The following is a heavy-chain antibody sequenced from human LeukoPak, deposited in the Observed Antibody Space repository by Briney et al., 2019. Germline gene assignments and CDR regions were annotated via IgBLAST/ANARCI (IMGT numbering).Heavy chain of an antibody. CDR2: INANTGNP. J-gene: IGHJ5*02. Sequence: ASVKVSCKASGYTFTSYAMNWVRQAPGQGLEWMGWINANTGNPTYAQGFTGRFVFSLDTSVSTAYPQISSLEAEDTAVYYCAGTYCSSTSCHNWFDPWGQGTLVTVSS. V-gene: IGHV7-4-1*02. CDR1: GYTFTSYA. CDR3: AGTYCSSTSCHNWFDP. D-gene: IGHD2-2*01.